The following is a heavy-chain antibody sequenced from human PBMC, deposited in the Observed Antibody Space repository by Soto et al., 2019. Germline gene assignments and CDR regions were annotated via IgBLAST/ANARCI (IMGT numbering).Heavy chain of an antibody. CDR3: AKDRDGAAAGPTKFYGMDV. D-gene: IGHD6-13*01. J-gene: IGHJ6*02. CDR2: ISGSGDST. V-gene: IGHV3-23*01. Sequence: GGSLRLSCAASGFSVSAHYMNWVRQAPGKGLEWVSVISGSGDSTYYADSVRGRFTISRDNSKNTLYLQMNSLRAEDTAVYYCAKDRDGAAAGPTKFYGMDVWGQGTTVTVSS. CDR1: GFSVSAHY.